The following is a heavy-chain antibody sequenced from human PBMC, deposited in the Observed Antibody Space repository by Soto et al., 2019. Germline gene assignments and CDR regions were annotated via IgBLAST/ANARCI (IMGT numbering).Heavy chain of an antibody. CDR3: ARDGGAVPGLGLFDP. V-gene: IGHV1-2*04. Sequence: VSVKVSFKASGYTFNGYYMHWVRQAPGQGLELMGWINPNSGGTNYAQKFQGWVTMTRXXXXXXAXMXLXXXXSDXTAVYYCARDGGAVPGLGLFDPWGQGTMVTVSS. CDR1: GYTFNGYY. D-gene: IGHD6-19*01. CDR2: INPNSGGT. J-gene: IGHJ5*02.